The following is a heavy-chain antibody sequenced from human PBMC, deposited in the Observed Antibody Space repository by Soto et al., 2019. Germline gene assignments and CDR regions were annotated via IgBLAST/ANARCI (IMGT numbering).Heavy chain of an antibody. D-gene: IGHD6-13*01. CDR2: IKEDGSDK. J-gene: IGHJ6*02. CDR1: GFTFSSYW. Sequence: GGSLRFSCGASGFTFSSYWMTWVRQAPGKGLEWVANIKEDGSDKNYVNSVKGRFTISRDNTKNSLYLQMNSLRAEDTAVYYCSRGRRQQVGRTAYYGMDVWGQGTTVTVSS. CDR3: SRGRRQQVGRTAYYGMDV. V-gene: IGHV3-7*05.